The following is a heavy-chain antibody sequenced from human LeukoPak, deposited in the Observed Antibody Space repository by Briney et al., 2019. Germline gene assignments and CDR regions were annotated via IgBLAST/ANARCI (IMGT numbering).Heavy chain of an antibody. CDR1: GFTFSRFL. D-gene: IGHD3-10*01. CDR3: AKEGAYPIITYDS. J-gene: IGHJ5*01. V-gene: IGHV3-7*01. CDR2: IKGDGTEK. Sequence: VGSLRLSCAAFGFTFSRFLMNWVRPAPGKGLEGVANIKGDGTEKYYVDSVKGRFSISRDNAKNSLYLQMDSLRAEDTAVYYCAKEGAYPIITYDSWGQGALVTVSS.